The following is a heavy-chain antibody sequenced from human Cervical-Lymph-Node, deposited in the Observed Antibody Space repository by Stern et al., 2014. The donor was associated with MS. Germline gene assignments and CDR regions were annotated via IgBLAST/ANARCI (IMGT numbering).Heavy chain of an antibody. D-gene: IGHD3-22*01. J-gene: IGHJ1*01. Sequence: VQLVQSGGGLVKPGGSLRLSCAASGFTFSSYSMNWVRQAPGKGLEWVSSISCSSSYIYYADSVKGRFTISRDNAKNSLYLQMNSLRAEDTAVYYCARGDDYYDSSGYYYPEYFQHWGQGTLVTVSS. CDR1: GFTFSSYS. CDR3: ARGDDYYDSSGYYYPEYFQH. CDR2: ISCSSSYI. V-gene: IGHV3-21*01.